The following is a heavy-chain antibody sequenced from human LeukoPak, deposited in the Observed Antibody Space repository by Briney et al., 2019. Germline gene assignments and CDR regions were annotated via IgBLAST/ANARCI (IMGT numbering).Heavy chain of an antibody. CDR1: GFTFDDYA. V-gene: IGHV3-43*02. J-gene: IGHJ6*02. CDR2: ISGDGGST. D-gene: IGHD6-13*01. Sequence: GGSLRLSCAASGFTFDDYAMHWVRQAPGKGLEWVSLISGDGGSTYYADSVKGRLTISRDNSKNSLYLQMNSLRTEDTALYYCAKVGSSSWRGIYYYGMDVWGQGTTVTVSS. CDR3: AKVGSSSWRGIYYYGMDV.